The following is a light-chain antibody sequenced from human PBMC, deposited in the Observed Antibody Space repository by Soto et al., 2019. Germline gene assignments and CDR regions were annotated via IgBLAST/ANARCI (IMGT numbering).Light chain of an antibody. CDR2: AAS. CDR1: QSVSSN. J-gene: IGKJ5*01. V-gene: IGKV3-15*01. Sequence: EIVITQSPVTLSVSPGERATLSCRASQSVSSNLAWYQQKPGQAPRLLIYAASTRATGIPARFSGSGSGTEFTLTISSLQSEDFAVYYCQQYYNWPTFGQGTRLEIK. CDR3: QQYYNWPT.